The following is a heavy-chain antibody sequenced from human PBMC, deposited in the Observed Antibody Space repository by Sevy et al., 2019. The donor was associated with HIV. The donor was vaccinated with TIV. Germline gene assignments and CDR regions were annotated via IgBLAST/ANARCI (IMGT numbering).Heavy chain of an antibody. J-gene: IGHJ6*02. CDR2: ISYDGSNK. D-gene: IGHD3-22*01. Sequence: GGSLRLSCAASGFTFSSYAMHWVRQAPGKGLEWVAVISYDGSNKYYADSVKGRFTISRDNSKNTLYLQMNSLRAEDTAVYYGARDRVDYYDSSGAPNYYYYYGMDVWGQGTTVTVSS. V-gene: IGHV3-30*04. CDR3: ARDRVDYYDSSGAPNYYYYYGMDV. CDR1: GFTFSSYA.